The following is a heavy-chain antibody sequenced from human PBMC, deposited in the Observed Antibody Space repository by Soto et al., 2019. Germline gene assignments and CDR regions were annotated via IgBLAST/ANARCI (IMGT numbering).Heavy chain of an antibody. CDR1: GFTFSSYA. CDR2: ISGSGGST. D-gene: IGHD2-15*01. J-gene: IGHJ6*02. V-gene: IGHV3-23*01. CDR3: AKSCNPGLGYCSGGSCLLGDYYYYYGMDV. Sequence: GGSLRLSCAASGFTFSSYAMSWVRQAPGKGLEWVSAISGSGGSTYYADSVKGRFTISRDNSKNTLYVQMNSLRAEDTAGYYCAKSCNPGLGYCSGGSCLLGDYYYYYGMDVWGQGTTVTVSS.